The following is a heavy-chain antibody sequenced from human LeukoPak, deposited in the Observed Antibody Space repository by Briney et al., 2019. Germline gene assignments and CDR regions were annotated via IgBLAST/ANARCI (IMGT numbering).Heavy chain of an antibody. Sequence: GGSLRLSCAASGFTFSSYWMSWVRQAPGKGLDWVANIKQDGSEKYYVDSVKGRFTISRDNAKNSLYLQVNSLRAEDTAVYYCARVMLYYYDSSGYYYEGFDYWGQGTLVTVSS. CDR1: GFTFSSYW. D-gene: IGHD3-22*01. CDR3: ARVMLYYYDSSGYYYEGFDY. CDR2: IKQDGSEK. J-gene: IGHJ4*02. V-gene: IGHV3-7*01.